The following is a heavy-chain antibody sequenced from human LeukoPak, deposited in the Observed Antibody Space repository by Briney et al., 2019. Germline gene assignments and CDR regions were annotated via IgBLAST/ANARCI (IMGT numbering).Heavy chain of an antibody. J-gene: IGHJ4*02. CDR3: AGDHTGFSSSSWYDY. Sequence: ASVKVSCKASGGTFSSYAISWVRQAPGQGLEWMGGIIPIFGTANYAQKFQGRVTITTDESTSTAYMELSSLRSEDTAVYYCAGDHTGFSSSSWYDYWGQGTLVTVSS. CDR2: IIPIFGTA. D-gene: IGHD6-13*01. CDR1: GGTFSSYA. V-gene: IGHV1-69*05.